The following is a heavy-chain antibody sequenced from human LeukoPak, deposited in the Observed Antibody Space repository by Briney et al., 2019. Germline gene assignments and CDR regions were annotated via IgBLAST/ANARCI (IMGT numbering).Heavy chain of an antibody. CDR2: IGISSNKI. J-gene: IGHJ4*02. Sequence: GGSLRLSCAASGFTLRSYTMNWVRQAPGKGLEWVSSIGISSNKIYYAGSVKGRFIISRDNAKNTLYLQMNSLRAEDTAVYYCASRGVSLDYWGQGTLVTVSS. V-gene: IGHV3-21*01. D-gene: IGHD3-10*01. CDR3: ASRGVSLDY. CDR1: GFTLRSYT.